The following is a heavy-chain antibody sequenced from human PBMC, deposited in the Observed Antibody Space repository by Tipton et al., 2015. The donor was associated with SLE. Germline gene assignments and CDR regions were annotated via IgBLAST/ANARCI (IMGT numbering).Heavy chain of an antibody. D-gene: IGHD3-3*01. CDR2: IYDNGNT. CDR1: AGSISSSSHY. Sequence: TLSLTCSVSAGSISSSSHYWGWIRQTPGRGLEWIGSIYDNGNTYYNPSLKSRVSISADTSNKQFSLMLSSVTAADTAVYFCARLQFIFGGMDVWGKGATVTVSS. V-gene: IGHV4-39*01. CDR3: ARLQFIFGGMDV. J-gene: IGHJ6*04.